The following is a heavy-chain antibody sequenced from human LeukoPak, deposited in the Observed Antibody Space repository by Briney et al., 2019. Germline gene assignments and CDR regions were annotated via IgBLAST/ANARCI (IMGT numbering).Heavy chain of an antibody. Sequence: PGGSLRLSCAASGFTFSSYSMNWVRQAPGKGLEWVSYISSSSSTIYYADSVKGRFTISRDDAKNSLYLQMNSLRDEDTAVYYCARDGAPETGLWFGELLLFDYWGQGTLVTVSS. CDR3: ARDGAPETGLWFGELLLFDY. D-gene: IGHD3-10*01. J-gene: IGHJ4*02. V-gene: IGHV3-48*02. CDR1: GFTFSSYS. CDR2: ISSSSSTI.